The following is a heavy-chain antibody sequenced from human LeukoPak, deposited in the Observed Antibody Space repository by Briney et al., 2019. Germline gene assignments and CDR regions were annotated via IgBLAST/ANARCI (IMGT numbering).Heavy chain of an antibody. J-gene: IGHJ3*02. V-gene: IGHV3-21*01. CDR1: GFTFSSCS. D-gene: IGHD2-15*01. Sequence: KSGGSLRLSCAASGFTFSSCSMNWVRQAPGKGLEWVSSISSSSSYIYYADSVKGRFTISRDNAKNSLYLQMNSLRAEDTAVYYCASRVGAAAPFDIWGQGTMVTVSS. CDR2: ISSSSSYI. CDR3: ASRVGAAAPFDI.